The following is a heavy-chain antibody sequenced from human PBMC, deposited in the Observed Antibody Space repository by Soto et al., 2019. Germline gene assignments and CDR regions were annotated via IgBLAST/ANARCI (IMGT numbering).Heavy chain of an antibody. D-gene: IGHD3-22*01. CDR2: INSDGSST. CDR3: ARPRVRYYYDSSGYYWDAFDI. Sequence: GGPLRLSCAASGFTFSSYWMHWVRQAPGKGLVWVSRINSDGSSTSYADSVKGRFTISRDNAKNTLYLQMNSLRAEDTAVYYCARPRVRYYYDSSGYYWDAFDIWGQGTMVTVSS. CDR1: GFTFSSYW. J-gene: IGHJ3*02. V-gene: IGHV3-74*01.